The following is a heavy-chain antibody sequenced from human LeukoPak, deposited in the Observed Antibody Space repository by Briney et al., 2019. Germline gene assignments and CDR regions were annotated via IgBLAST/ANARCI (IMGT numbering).Heavy chain of an antibody. CDR3: ARSAGISGYDSA. CDR2: IIPIFGTA. Sequence: SVKVSCKASGGTFRSYAIRWVRQAPGQGLEWMGGIIPIFGTANYAQKFQGRVTITADESTSTAYMELSSLRSEDTAVYYCARSAGISGYDSAWGQGTLVTVSS. J-gene: IGHJ5*02. V-gene: IGHV1-69*13. D-gene: IGHD5-12*01. CDR1: GGTFRSYA.